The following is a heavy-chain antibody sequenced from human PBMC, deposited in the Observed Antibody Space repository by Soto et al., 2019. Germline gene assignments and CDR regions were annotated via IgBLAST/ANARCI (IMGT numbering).Heavy chain of an antibody. CDR3: ARGGSSVVGATVY. Sequence: QVQLVQSGAEVKMPGASVKVSCKASGYTFTDYGINWVRQATGQGLEWMGWMNPKSGDTVYAQKFQGRVSMTRATSISTAYMELNSLKSEDTAVCYCARGGSSVVGATVYWGQGTLVTVSS. CDR2: MNPKSGDT. CDR1: GYTFTDYG. J-gene: IGHJ4*02. V-gene: IGHV1-8*01. D-gene: IGHD1-26*01.